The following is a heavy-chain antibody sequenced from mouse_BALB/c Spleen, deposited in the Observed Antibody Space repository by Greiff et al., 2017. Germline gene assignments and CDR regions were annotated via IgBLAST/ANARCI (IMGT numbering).Heavy chain of an antibody. J-gene: IGHJ4*01. V-gene: IGHV1-4*02. Sequence: VQLQQSAAELARPGASVKMSCKASGYTFTSYTMHWVKQRPGQGLEWIGYINPSSGYTEYNQKFKDKTTLTADKSSSTAYMQLSRLTSEDSAVYYCARWLGGYAMDYWGQGTSVTVSA. CDR2: INPSSGYT. CDR1: GYTFTSYT. CDR3: ARWLGGYAMDY.